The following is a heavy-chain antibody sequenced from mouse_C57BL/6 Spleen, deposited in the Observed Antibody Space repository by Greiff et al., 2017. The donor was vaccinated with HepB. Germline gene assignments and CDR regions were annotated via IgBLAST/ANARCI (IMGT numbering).Heavy chain of an antibody. J-gene: IGHJ2*01. D-gene: IGHD1-1*01. CDR3: TTSHYYGSSYYFDY. CDR1: GFNIKDYY. CDR2: IDPEDGDT. V-gene: IGHV14-1*01. Sequence: VHVKQSGAELVRPGASVKLSCTASGFNIKDYYMHWVKQRPEQGLEWIGRIDPEDGDTEYAPKFQGKATMTADTSSNTSYLQLSSLTSEDTAVYYCTTSHYYGSSYYFDYWGQGTTLTVSS.